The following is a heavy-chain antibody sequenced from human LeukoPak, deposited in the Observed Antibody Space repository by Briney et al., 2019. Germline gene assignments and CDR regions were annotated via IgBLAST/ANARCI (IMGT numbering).Heavy chain of an antibody. CDR3: ARSDRDYGDYGAY. CDR1: GYTFSDYY. Sequence: ASVRVSCKASGYTFSDYYIHWVRQAPGQGLEWMGWINPNGGGANYAQKFQGRVTMTRDTSISTAYMELSRLTSDDTAVYFCARSDRDYGDYGAYWGQGTLVTVSS. J-gene: IGHJ4*02. D-gene: IGHD4-17*01. V-gene: IGHV1-2*02. CDR2: INPNGGGA.